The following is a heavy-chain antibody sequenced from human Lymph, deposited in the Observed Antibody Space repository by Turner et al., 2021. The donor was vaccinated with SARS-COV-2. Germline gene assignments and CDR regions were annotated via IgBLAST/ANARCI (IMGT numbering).Heavy chain of an antibody. Sequence: EVQLVESGGGLVKPGGSLRLSCAASGFTFSSYSINLFRQAPVKGLECVASITLTSSYIYYADSVKGRFTISRDNAKNSLYLQMNILRAEDTAVYYGARGPPDFPYYFDYCGQGTLFTVSS. CDR2: ITLTSSYI. CDR1: GFTFSSYS. V-gene: IGHV3-21*01. CDR3: ARGPPDFPYYFDY. J-gene: IGHJ4*02. D-gene: IGHD2-21*02.